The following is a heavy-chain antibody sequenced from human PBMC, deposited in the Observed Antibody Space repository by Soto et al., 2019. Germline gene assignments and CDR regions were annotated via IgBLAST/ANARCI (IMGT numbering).Heavy chain of an antibody. Sequence: PSETLSLTCAVYGGSISSGGYSCSGFRQPRGKGQEWIGYFYHSGSTYYNPSLKSRVTISVDRSKNQFSLMLGSVTASGTAEYYYPGVHSPWGQRTLVIVSS. CDR1: GGSISSGGYS. CDR2: FYHSGST. V-gene: IGHV4-30-2*01. CDR3: PGVHSP. J-gene: IGHJ5*02.